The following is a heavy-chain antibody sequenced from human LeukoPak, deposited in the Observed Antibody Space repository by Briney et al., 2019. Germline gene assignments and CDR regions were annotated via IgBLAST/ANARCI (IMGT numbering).Heavy chain of an antibody. J-gene: IGHJ4*02. Sequence: GGSLRLSCAASGFTISRYWMAWVRQAPGKGLEWVAHIKEDGREKNYVDPVKGRFTISRDNAKNSVYLQMNSLRVEDTAVYYCVRGDYLGYWGQGTLVTVSS. D-gene: IGHD3-16*01. CDR2: IKEDGREK. CDR3: VRGDYLGY. V-gene: IGHV3-7*05. CDR1: GFTISRYW.